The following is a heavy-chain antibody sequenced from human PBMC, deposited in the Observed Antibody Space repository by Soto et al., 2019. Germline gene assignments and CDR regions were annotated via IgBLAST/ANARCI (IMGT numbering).Heavy chain of an antibody. Sequence: ASVKVSCKASGYTFTNSHWVRQAPGQRLEWMGWINADNGNTKYSQNFQGRVTITRDTSANTAYMELSSLRSEDTAVYYCARDSGYAGYWGQGTLVTVSS. D-gene: IGHD5-12*01. V-gene: IGHV1-3*01. CDR3: ARDSGYAGY. CDR1: GYTFTN. J-gene: IGHJ4*02. CDR2: INADNGNT.